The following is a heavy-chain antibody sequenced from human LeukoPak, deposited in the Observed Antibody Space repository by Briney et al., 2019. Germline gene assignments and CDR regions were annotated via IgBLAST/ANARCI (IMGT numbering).Heavy chain of an antibody. Sequence: SETLSLTCSLSGGSITNYYWSWIRQPPGKGLEWIAWIYSSGNTDYNPSLKSRVTISVDTSKNQFSLKLSSVTAADTAVYYCARFLLYDSSFDPWGQGTLVTVSS. CDR3: ARFLLYDSSFDP. D-gene: IGHD3-3*01. J-gene: IGHJ5*02. CDR2: IYSSGNT. V-gene: IGHV4-4*09. CDR1: GGSITNYY.